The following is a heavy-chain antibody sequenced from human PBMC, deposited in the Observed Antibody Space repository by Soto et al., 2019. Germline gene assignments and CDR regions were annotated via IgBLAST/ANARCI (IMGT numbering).Heavy chain of an antibody. V-gene: IGHV3-33*01. CDR2: IWYDGSNK. CDR1: GFTFSSYG. Sequence: QVQLVESGGGVVQPGRSLRLSCAASGFTFSSYGMHWVRQAPGKGLEWVAVIWYDGSNKYYADSVKGRFTISRDNSKNTLYLQMNSLRAEDTAVYYCARDGGATGAPNDYFDYWGQGTLVTVSS. J-gene: IGHJ4*02. CDR3: ARDGGATGAPNDYFDY. D-gene: IGHD1-26*01.